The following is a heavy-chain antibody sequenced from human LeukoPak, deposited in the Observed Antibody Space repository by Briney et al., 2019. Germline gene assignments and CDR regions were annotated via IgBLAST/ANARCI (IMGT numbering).Heavy chain of an antibody. J-gene: IGHJ3*02. CDR3: ARGSPYDSSGYYLDAFDI. Sequence: PSETLSLTCTVSGGSISSYYWSWIRQPPGKGLEWIGYIYYSGSTNYNPSLKSRVTISVDTSKNQFSLKLSSVTAADTAVYYCARGSPYDSSGYYLDAFDIWGQGTMVTVSS. CDR2: IYYSGST. D-gene: IGHD3-22*01. CDR1: GGSISSYY. V-gene: IGHV4-59*01.